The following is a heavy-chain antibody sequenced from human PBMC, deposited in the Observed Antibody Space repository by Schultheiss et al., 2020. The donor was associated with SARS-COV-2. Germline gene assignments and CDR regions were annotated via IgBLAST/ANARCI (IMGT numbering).Heavy chain of an antibody. CDR2: IYYSGST. D-gene: IGHD3-10*01. CDR3: ARDPPTMVRGVEVP. CDR1: GGSISSYY. J-gene: IGHJ5*02. Sequence: SETLSLTCTVSGGSISSYYWSWIRQPPGKGLEWIGYIYYSGSTYYNPSLKSRVTISVDTSKNQFSLKLSSVTAADTAVYYCARDPPTMVRGVEVPWGQGTLVTVSS. V-gene: IGHV4-59*12.